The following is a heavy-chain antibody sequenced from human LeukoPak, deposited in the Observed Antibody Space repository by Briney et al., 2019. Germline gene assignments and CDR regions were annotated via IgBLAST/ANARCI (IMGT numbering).Heavy chain of an antibody. CDR1: GGSISSSSYY. Sequence: SETLSLTCTVSGGSISSSSYYWGWIRQPPGKGLEWIGSIHHSGSTNYNPSLKSRVTISLDTSKNQFSLKLSSVTAADTAVYYCARAYGGNSQYFQHWGQGTLVTVSS. CDR3: ARAYGGNSQYFQH. J-gene: IGHJ1*01. CDR2: IHHSGST. D-gene: IGHD4-23*01. V-gene: IGHV4-39*07.